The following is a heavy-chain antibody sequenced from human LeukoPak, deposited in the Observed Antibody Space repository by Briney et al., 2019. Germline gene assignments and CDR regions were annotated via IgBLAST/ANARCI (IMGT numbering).Heavy chain of an antibody. CDR1: GFTFSSYG. CDR2: IWYDGSNK. V-gene: IGHV3-33*01. J-gene: IGHJ6*04. CDR3: ARDGRFGELFYGMDV. Sequence: GRSLRLSCAASGFTFSSYGMHWVRQVPGKGLEWVAVIWYDGSNKYYADSVKGRFTISRDNSKNTLYLQMNSLRAEDTAVYYCARDGRFGELFYGMDVWGKGTTVTVSS. D-gene: IGHD3-10*01.